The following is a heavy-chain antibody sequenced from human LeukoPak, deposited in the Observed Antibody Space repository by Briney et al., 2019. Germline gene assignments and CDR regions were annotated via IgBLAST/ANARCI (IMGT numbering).Heavy chain of an antibody. V-gene: IGHV3-30*02. Sequence: GGSLRLSCAASGFTFSSSGMHWVRQAPGKGLEWVAFIRYGGSHKYYADSVKGRFTISRDNSKNTLFLQMNSLRAEDTAVYYCAKEASRGSSFAYTPIEKPYYLDYWGQGTLVTVSS. CDR2: IRYGGSHK. D-gene: IGHD5-18*01. CDR3: AKEASRGSSFAYTPIEKPYYLDY. CDR1: GFTFSSSG. J-gene: IGHJ4*02.